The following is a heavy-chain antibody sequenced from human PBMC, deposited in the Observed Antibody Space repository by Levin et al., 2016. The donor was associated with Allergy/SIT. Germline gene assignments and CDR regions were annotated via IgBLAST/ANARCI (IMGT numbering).Heavy chain of an antibody. CDR3: ARDTDGVTGTSNYYYGMDV. D-gene: IGHD1-7*01. CDR2: ISAYNGNT. Sequence: WVRQAPGQGLEWMGWISAYNGNTNYAQKLQGRVTMTTDTSTSTAYMELRSLRSDDTAVYYCARDTDGVTGTSNYYYGMDVWGQGTTVTVSS. J-gene: IGHJ6*02. V-gene: IGHV1-18*01.